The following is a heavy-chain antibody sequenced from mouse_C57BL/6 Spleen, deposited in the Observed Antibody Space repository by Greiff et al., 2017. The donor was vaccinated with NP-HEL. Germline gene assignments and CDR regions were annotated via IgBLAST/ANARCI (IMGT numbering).Heavy chain of an antibody. Sequence: VQLQQSGPELVKPGASVKISCKASGYTFTDYYMNWVKQSHGKSLEWIGDINPNNGGTSYNQKFKGKATLTVDKSSSTAYMELRSLTSEDSAVYYCAREGTGPWFAYWGQGTLVTVSA. CDR2: INPNNGGT. D-gene: IGHD3-1*01. V-gene: IGHV1-26*01. CDR1: GYTFTDYY. J-gene: IGHJ3*01. CDR3: AREGTGPWFAY.